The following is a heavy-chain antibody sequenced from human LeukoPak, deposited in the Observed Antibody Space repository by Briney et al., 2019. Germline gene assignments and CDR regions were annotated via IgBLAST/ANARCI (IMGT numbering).Heavy chain of an antibody. CDR2: IYYSGST. V-gene: IGHV4-39*01. Sequence: MPSENLSLTCTVSGGSISSSSYYWGWIRQPPGKGLEWIGSIYYSGSTYYNPSLKSRVTISVDTSKNQFSLKLSSVTAADTAVYYCARLPYYYYGMDVWGQGTTVTVSS. CDR3: ARLPYYYYGMDV. J-gene: IGHJ6*02. CDR1: GGSISSSSYY.